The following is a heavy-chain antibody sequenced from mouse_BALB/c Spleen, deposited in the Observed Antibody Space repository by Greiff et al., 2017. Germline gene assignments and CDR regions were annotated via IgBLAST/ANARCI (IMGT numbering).Heavy chain of an antibody. D-gene: IGHD2-2*01. CDR3: ARVRNGYDGVYFDY. V-gene: IGHV1S56*01. CDR1: GYTFTSYY. Sequence: QVQLQQSGPELVKPGASVRISCKASGYTFTSYYIHWVKQRPGQGLEWIGWIYPGNVNTKYNEKFKGKATLTADKSSSTAYMQLSSLTSEDSAVYFCARVRNGYDGVYFDYWGQGTTLTVSS. J-gene: IGHJ2*01. CDR2: IYPGNVNT.